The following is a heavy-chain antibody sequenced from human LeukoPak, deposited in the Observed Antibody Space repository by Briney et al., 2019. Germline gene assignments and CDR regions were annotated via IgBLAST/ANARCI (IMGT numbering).Heavy chain of an antibody. D-gene: IGHD1-1*01. J-gene: IGHJ6*03. CDR1: RGTFRPDS. CDR2: IVPIFATG. V-gene: IGHV1-69*13. Sequence: AVKDSFLGSRGTFRPDSLSWVRQPPGQGLEWMGGIVPIFATGNYAQKFQGRLTITEDESSSTAYMELSSLRYEDTAVYYCASPSQYYSRSWNDHYHYMDVWGKGTTVTVSS. CDR3: ASPSQYYSRSWNDHYHYMDV.